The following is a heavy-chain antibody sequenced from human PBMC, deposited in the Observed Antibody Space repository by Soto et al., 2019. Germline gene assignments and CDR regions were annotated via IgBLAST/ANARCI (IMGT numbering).Heavy chain of an antibody. J-gene: IGHJ4*02. CDR3: ARGSYCSSTSCYGRHYFDY. V-gene: IGHV1-69*13. CDR1: GYTFSSYA. D-gene: IGHD2-2*01. Sequence: SLKVYCKTSGYTFSSYAISCVRHTNGQGLEWMGGIIPIFGTANYAQKFQGRVTITADESTSTAYMELSSLRSEDTAVYYCARGSYCSSTSCYGRHYFDYWGQGTLVTVSS. CDR2: IIPIFGTA.